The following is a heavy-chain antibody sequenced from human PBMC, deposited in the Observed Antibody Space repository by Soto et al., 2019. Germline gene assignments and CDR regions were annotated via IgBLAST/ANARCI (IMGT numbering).Heavy chain of an antibody. CDR3: ATGKRSITMVRGATLNYYYGMDV. Sequence: ASVKVSCKVSGYTLTELSMHWVRQAPGKGLEWMGGFDPEDGETIYAQKFQGRVTMTEDTSTDTAYMELSSLRSEDTAVYYCATGKRSITMVRGATLNYYYGMDVWGQGTKVTVSS. CDR1: GYTLTELS. J-gene: IGHJ6*02. CDR2: FDPEDGET. V-gene: IGHV1-24*01. D-gene: IGHD3-10*01.